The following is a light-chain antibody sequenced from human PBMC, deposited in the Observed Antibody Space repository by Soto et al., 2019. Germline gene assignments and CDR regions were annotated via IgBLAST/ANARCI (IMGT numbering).Light chain of an antibody. Sequence: QSVLTQPASVSGSPGQSITISCIGTSSDVGGYDYVSWYQQHPGKAPKLLIYDVSNRPSGVSNRFSGSKSANTASLTISGLQAEDEADYYCSSFTSSSTLIFGGGTKVTVL. CDR3: SSFTSSSTLI. J-gene: IGLJ2*01. V-gene: IGLV2-14*03. CDR1: SSDVGGYDY. CDR2: DVS.